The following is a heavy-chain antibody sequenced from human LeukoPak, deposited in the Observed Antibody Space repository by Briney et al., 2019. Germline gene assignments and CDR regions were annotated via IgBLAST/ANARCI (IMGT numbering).Heavy chain of an antibody. Sequence: GRSLRPSCAASGFTFSSYGMHWVRQAPGKGLEWVAVISYDGSNKYYADSVKGRFTISRDNSKNTLYLQMNSLRAEDTALYYCARSSHNNYWYFDYWGQGTLVTVSS. J-gene: IGHJ4*02. CDR2: ISYDGSNK. CDR1: GFTFSSYG. D-gene: IGHD1-1*01. V-gene: IGHV3-30*03. CDR3: ARSSHNNYWYFDY.